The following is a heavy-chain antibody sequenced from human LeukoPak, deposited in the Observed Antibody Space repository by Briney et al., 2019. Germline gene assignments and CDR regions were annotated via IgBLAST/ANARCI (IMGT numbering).Heavy chain of an antibody. J-gene: IGHJ4*02. CDR3: ARSSPHSLGYFDCSDY. Sequence: SVTVSCTASGGTFSSYAISWVRQAPGQGLEWMGGIIPIFGTANYAQKFQGRVTITADESTSTAYMELSSLRSEDTAVYYCARSSPHSLGYFDCSDYWGQGTLVTVSS. CDR2: IIPIFGTA. V-gene: IGHV1-69*13. CDR1: GGTFSSYA. D-gene: IGHD3-9*01.